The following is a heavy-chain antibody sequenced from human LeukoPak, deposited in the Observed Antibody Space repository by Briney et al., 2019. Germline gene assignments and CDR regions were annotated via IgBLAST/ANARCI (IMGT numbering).Heavy chain of an antibody. Sequence: SETLSLTCTVSGGSISSSSYYWGWIRQPRGKGLEWIGSIYYRGSTYYNPSLKSRVTMSVDTSKNQFSLKLSSVTAADTAVYYCARDIAAALYNWFDPWGQGTLVTVSS. CDR2: IYYRGST. J-gene: IGHJ5*02. CDR1: GGSISSSSYY. CDR3: ARDIAAALYNWFDP. D-gene: IGHD6-13*01. V-gene: IGHV4-39*07.